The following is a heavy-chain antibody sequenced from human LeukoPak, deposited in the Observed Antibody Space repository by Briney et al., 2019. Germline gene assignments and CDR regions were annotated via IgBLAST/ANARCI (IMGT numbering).Heavy chain of an antibody. CDR2: MNPNSGNT. Sequence: ASVKVSCKASGYTFTSCDINWVRQATGQGLEWMGWMNPNSGNTGYAQKFQGRVTMTRNTSISTAYMELSSLRSEDTAVYYCARSFSSSSSSDYRGQGTLVTVSS. D-gene: IGHD6-13*01. CDR1: GYTFTSCD. J-gene: IGHJ4*02. V-gene: IGHV1-8*01. CDR3: ARSFSSSSSSDY.